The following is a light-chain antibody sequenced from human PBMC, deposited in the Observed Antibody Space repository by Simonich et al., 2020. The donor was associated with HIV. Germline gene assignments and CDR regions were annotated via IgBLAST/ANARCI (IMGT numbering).Light chain of an antibody. CDR3: QQYYSTSGT. V-gene: IGKV1-NL1*01. Sequence: DIQMTQSPSSLSASVGDRVTITCRASQGISNSLAWYQQKPGKAPKLLLYAASRLESVVPSRFSGSGSGTDYTLTISSLQPEDFATYYCQQYYSTSGTFGQGTKVEIK. J-gene: IGKJ1*01. CDR2: AAS. CDR1: QGISNS.